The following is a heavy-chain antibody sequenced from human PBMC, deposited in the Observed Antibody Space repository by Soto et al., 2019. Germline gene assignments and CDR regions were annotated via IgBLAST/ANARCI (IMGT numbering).Heavy chain of an antibody. V-gene: IGHV3-30-3*01. D-gene: IGHD1-7*01. J-gene: IGHJ4*02. CDR2: ISSDGGKA. CDR1: GFTVSYFG. Sequence: QVQLVESGGGVVQPGRSLRLSCAASGFTVSYFGLHWVRQAPGKGLEWVAVISSDGGKAYYADSMKGRFTISRDNSKNPLDLQMTSLKPEDTAVYYCARDWAWNYDYWGQGTLVTVSS. CDR3: ARDWAWNYDY.